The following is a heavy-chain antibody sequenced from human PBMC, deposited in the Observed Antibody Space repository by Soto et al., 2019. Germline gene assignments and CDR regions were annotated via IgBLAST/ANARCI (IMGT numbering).Heavy chain of an antibody. J-gene: IGHJ6*02. Sequence: SETLSLTCTVSGGSISSGGYYLSWIRPHPGKGLEWIGYIYYSGSTYYNPSLKSRVTISVDTSKNQFSLKLSSVTAADTAVYYCARDYGVAYYYGSGSYYNAKPHYYYYYGMDVWGQGTTVTVSS. CDR2: IYYSGST. CDR3: ARDYGVAYYYGSGSYYNAKPHYYYYYGMDV. V-gene: IGHV4-31*03. D-gene: IGHD3-10*01. CDR1: GGSISSGGYY.